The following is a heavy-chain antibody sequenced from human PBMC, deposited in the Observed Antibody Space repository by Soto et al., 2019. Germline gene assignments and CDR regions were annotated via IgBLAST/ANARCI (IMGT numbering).Heavy chain of an antibody. V-gene: IGHV4-59*08. D-gene: IGHD3-9*01. CDR2: ISYSGST. Sequence: QVHLQESGPGLVKPSETLSLTCTVSGGSISGYYWGWIRQSPEKGLEYIGYISYSGSTNYNPSLKSRVTTSLDTSKNQFSLKLSSVTAADTAIYYCASLNFDILTGYYAFDLWGQGTMVTVSS. CDR3: ASLNFDILTGYYAFDL. J-gene: IGHJ3*01. CDR1: GGSISGYY.